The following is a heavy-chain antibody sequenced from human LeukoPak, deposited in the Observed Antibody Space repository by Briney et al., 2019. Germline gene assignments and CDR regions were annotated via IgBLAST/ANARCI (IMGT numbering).Heavy chain of an antibody. CDR2: INHSGST. Sequence: PSETLSLTCAVYGGSFSGYYWSWIRQPPGKGLEWIGEINHSGSTNYNPSLKSRVTISVDTSKNQFSLKLSSVTAADTAVYYCARATCSSTSCYEYDYWGQGTLVTVSS. V-gene: IGHV4-34*01. J-gene: IGHJ4*02. D-gene: IGHD2-2*01. CDR3: ARATCSSTSCYEYDY. CDR1: GGSFSGYY.